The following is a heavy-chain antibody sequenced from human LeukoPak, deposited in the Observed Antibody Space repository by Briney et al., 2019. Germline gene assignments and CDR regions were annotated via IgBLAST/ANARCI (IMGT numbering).Heavy chain of an antibody. V-gene: IGHV3-33*01. D-gene: IGHD4-17*01. J-gene: IGHJ4*02. Sequence: GRSLRLSCAASGFTFSSYGMQWVRQAPGKGLEWVAVIWYDGSNKYYADSVKGRFTISRDNSNNTLYLQMNSLRAEDTAVYYCARDANGDYGYFDYWGQGTLVTVSS. CDR3: ARDANGDYGYFDY. CDR2: IWYDGSNK. CDR1: GFTFSSYG.